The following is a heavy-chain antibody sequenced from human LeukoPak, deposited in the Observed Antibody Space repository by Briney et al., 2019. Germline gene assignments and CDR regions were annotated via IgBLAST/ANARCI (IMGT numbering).Heavy chain of an antibody. D-gene: IGHD2-2*02. V-gene: IGHV1-3*01. CDR1: GYTFTSYA. CDR3: ARTVVPAAIGWGYFDY. J-gene: IGHJ4*02. Sequence: ASVKVSCKASGYTFTSYAMHWVRQAPGQRLEWMGWINAGNGNTKYSQKFQGRVTITRDTSASTAYMELSSLRSEDTAVYYCARTVVPAAIGWGYFDYWGQGTLVTVSS. CDR2: INAGNGNT.